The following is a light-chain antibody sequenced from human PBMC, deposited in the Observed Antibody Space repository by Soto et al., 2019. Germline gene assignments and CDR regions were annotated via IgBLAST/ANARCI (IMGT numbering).Light chain of an antibody. J-gene: IGKJ5*01. CDR1: QTVLYSSNNKNY. CDR2: WAS. V-gene: IGKV4-1*01. Sequence: DIVMTQSPDSLAVSMGDRATINCKSRQTVLYSSNNKNYLAWYQQKPGQPPKLXSYWASTRESGVPDRFSGSGSGTDFTLTISSLQAEDVAVYYCQQYYSIPRTFGQGTRLEIK. CDR3: QQYYSIPRT.